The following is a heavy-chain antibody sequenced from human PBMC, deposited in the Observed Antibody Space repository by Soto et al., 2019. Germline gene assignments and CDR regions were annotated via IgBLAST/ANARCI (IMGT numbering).Heavy chain of an antibody. CDR3: ARAFPRGYSRAPFDS. CDR2: IWNSGSPQ. Sequence: QVHVVESGGGVVQPGRSLRLSCAASGFDFSMSGMHWVRQAPGKGLEWVALIWNSGSPQYYGDSVKGRFTISRDNSKNMVFLQMCSLRAEDTGVYYCARAFPRGYSRAPFDSWGQGALVTVSS. J-gene: IGHJ5*01. V-gene: IGHV3-33*01. D-gene: IGHD5-12*01. CDR1: GFDFSMSG.